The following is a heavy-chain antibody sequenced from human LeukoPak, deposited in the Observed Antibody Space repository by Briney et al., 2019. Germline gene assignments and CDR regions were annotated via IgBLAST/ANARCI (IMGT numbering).Heavy chain of an antibody. CDR2: ISGSGSTM. J-gene: IGHJ4*02. Sequence: GGSLRLSCAASGFTFSSYEMNWVRQAPGKGLEWVSYISGSGSTMYYADSVKGRFTISRDNAKNSLYLQMNSLRAEDTAVYYCAREEWEFDYWGQGTLVTVSS. D-gene: IGHD1-26*01. CDR1: GFTFSSYE. CDR3: AREEWEFDY. V-gene: IGHV3-48*03.